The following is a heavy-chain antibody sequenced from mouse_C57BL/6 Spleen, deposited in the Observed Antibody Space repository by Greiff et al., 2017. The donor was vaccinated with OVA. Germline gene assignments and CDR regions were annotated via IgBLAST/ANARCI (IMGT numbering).Heavy chain of an antibody. J-gene: IGHJ2*01. CDR1: GYAFSSYW. CDR2: IYPGDGDT. CDR3: ARGGAYSNSPY. V-gene: IGHV1-80*01. Sequence: VKLQESGAELVKPGASVKISCKASGYAFSSYWMNWVKQRPGKGLEWIGQIYPGDGDTNYNGKFKGKATLTADKSSSTAYMQLSSLTSEDSAVYFCARGGAYSNSPYWGQGTTLTVSS. D-gene: IGHD2-5*01.